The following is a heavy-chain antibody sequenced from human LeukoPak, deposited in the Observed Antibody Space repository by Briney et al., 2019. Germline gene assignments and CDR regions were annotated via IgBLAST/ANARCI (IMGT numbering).Heavy chain of an antibody. J-gene: IGHJ4*02. Sequence: PSETLSLTCTVSGGSISSSSYYWGWIRQPPGKGLEWIGSIYYSGSTYYHPSLQSRVTISVDTSKNQFSLKLSSVTAADTAVYYCARGWGYYFDYWGQGTLVTVSS. CDR3: ARGWGYYFDY. CDR2: IYYSGST. CDR1: GGSISSSSYY. D-gene: IGHD7-27*01. V-gene: IGHV4-39*07.